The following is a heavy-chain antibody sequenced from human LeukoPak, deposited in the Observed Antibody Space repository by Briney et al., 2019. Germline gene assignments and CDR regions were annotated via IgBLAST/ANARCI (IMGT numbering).Heavy chain of an antibody. J-gene: IGHJ4*02. V-gene: IGHV1-69*04. D-gene: IGHD5-12*01. CDR2: IIPILGIA. CDR1: GGTFSSYA. CDR3: ARGSEVAGYSTYYFDY. Sequence: SVKVSCKASGGTFSSYAICWVRQAPGQGLEWMGRIIPILGIANYAQKFQGRVTITADKSTSTAYMELSSLRSEDTAMYYCARGSEVAGYSTYYFDYWGQGTLVTVSS.